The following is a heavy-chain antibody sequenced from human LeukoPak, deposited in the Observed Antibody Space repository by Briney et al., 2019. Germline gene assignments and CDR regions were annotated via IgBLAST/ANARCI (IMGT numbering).Heavy chain of an antibody. CDR1: GNSFTSYW. V-gene: IGHV5-51*01. CDR3: AGGRGYLFDY. D-gene: IGHD5-18*01. CDR2: IYPGDSDT. Sequence: GEPLKISCKGFGNSFTSYWTGWVRQLPGKGLEWMGIIYPGDSDTRYSPSFQGQVTISADKSISTAYLQWSSLKASDTAMYCCAGGRGYLFDYWGQGTLVTVSS. J-gene: IGHJ4*02.